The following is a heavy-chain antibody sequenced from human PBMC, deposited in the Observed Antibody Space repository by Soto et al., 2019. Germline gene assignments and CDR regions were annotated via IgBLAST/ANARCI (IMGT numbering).Heavy chain of an antibody. Sequence: GGSLRLSCAASGFTVTYAWMDWVRQAPGKGLEWVGRIKSKTDGASTDLPAPVKDRFTISRDDSKNTLYLQMSGVKTEDTAMYFCAKEMRHSSGWYGAFDIWGQGIMVTVSS. V-gene: IGHV3-15*01. CDR2: IKSKTDGAST. D-gene: IGHD6-19*01. CDR1: GFTVTYAW. CDR3: AKEMRHSSGWYGAFDI. J-gene: IGHJ3*02.